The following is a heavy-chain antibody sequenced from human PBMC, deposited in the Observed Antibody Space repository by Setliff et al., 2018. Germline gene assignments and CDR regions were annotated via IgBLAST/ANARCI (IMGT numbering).Heavy chain of an antibody. CDR2: IYYTGDT. CDR1: GDFFTGHY. V-gene: IGHV4-39*01. J-gene: IGHJ4*01. Sequence: PSETLSLTCAVFGDFFTGHYWGWIRQSPGKGLEWIGSIYYTGDTWYKQSLEGRVTISVDTSKNQFSLGLTSVTAADTAVYYCARQAGLRGYYGSNSLYYFDFWGRGTLVTVSS. D-gene: IGHD3-10*01. CDR3: ARQAGLRGYYGSNSLYYFDF.